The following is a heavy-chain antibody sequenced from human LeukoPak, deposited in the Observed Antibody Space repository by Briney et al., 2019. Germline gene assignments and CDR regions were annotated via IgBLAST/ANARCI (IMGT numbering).Heavy chain of an antibody. J-gene: IGHJ5*02. D-gene: IGHD2-2*01. V-gene: IGHV1-46*01. CDR2: INPSGGST. CDR3: ASDLDCSSTSCPFDP. Sequence: ASVKVSCKASGYTFTSYYMHWVRQAPGQGLEWMGIINPSGGSTSYAQKFQGRVTMTRDMSTSTVYMELSSLRSEDTAVYYCASDLDCSSTSCPFDPWGQGTLVTVPS. CDR1: GYTFTSYY.